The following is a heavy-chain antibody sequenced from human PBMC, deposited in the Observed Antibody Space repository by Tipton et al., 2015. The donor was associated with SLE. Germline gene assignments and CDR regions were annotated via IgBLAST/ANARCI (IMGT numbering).Heavy chain of an antibody. Sequence: TLSLTCTVSGGSISSSSYYWGWIRQPPGKGLEWIGYIYYSGSTNYNPSLKSRVTISVDTSKNQFSLKLSSVTAADTAVYYCAREWFGAFDIWGQGTMVTVSS. CDR1: GGSISSSSYY. D-gene: IGHD3-16*01. J-gene: IGHJ3*02. V-gene: IGHV4-61*01. CDR3: AREWFGAFDI. CDR2: IYYSGST.